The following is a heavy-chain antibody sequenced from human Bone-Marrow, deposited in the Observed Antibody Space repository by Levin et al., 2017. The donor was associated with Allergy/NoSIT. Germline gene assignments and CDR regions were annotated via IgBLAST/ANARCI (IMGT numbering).Heavy chain of an antibody. V-gene: IGHV3-15*07. Sequence: GGSLRLSCTVSGFSLSVAWMNWVRQVPGKGLEWVGRIKNRYDGGTADYAAPVKGRFTISRDDSKNTLYLQMNSLRTEDTAVYYCATGGDTTWRGIVLTSNACDIWGQGTLVVVSS. J-gene: IGHJ3*02. CDR2: IKNRYDGGTA. D-gene: IGHD1-26*01. CDR3: ATGGDTTWRGIVLTSNACDI. CDR1: GFSLSVAW.